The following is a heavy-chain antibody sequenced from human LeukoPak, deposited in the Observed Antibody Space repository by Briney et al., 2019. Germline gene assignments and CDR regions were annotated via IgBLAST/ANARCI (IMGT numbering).Heavy chain of an antibody. V-gene: IGHV3-30*04. Sequence: PGGSLRLSCAASGFTFSSYAMHWVRQAPGKGLEWVAVISYDGSNKYYADSVKGRFTISRDNSKNTLYLQMNSLRAEDTAVYYCAKGLWYYYDSSGYVDYWGQGTLVTVSS. CDR2: ISYDGSNK. D-gene: IGHD3-22*01. CDR1: GFTFSSYA. CDR3: AKGLWYYYDSSGYVDY. J-gene: IGHJ4*02.